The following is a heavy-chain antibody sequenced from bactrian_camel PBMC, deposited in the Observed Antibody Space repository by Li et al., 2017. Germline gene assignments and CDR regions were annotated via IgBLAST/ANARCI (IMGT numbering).Heavy chain of an antibody. J-gene: IGHJ7*01. CDR1: QYTANTNC. CDR2: LAPDGTP. Sequence: HVQLVESGGNSVQPGGSLRLSCAVSQYTANTNCMGWSRQGPGKEREGVASLAPDGTPTYHYNVKGRFTISRDSAQNVFYLQMDNLKPEDSATYTCAAHTRGGHCVAVVFNYRNMNYWGKGTQVTVSS. D-gene: IGHD2*01. V-gene: IGHV3S53*01.